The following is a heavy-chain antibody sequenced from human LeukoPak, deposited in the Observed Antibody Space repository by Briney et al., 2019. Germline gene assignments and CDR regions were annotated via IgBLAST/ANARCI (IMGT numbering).Heavy chain of an antibody. CDR3: AIGGLLWFGELSDPSFDY. CDR1: GYTFIGYY. D-gene: IGHD3-10*01. CDR2: INPNSGGT. V-gene: IGHV1-2*06. J-gene: IGHJ4*02. Sequence: ASVKVSCKASGYTFIGYYMHWVRQAPGQGLEWMGRINPNSGGTNYAQKFQGRVTMTRDTSISTAYMELSRLRSDDTAVYYCAIGGLLWFGELSDPSFDYWGQGTLVTVSS.